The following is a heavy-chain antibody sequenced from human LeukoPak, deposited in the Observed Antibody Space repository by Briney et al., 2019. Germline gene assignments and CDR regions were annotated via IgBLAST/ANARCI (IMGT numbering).Heavy chain of an antibody. V-gene: IGHV3-33*08. J-gene: IGHJ5*02. CDR3: ARDLSADTNWFDP. Sequence: QPGGSLRLSCVASGFNFSSYWMHWVRQAPGKGLEWVAVIWYDGSNKYYADSVKGRFTISRDNSKNTLYLQMNSLRAEDTAVYYCARDLSADTNWFDPWGQGTLVTVSS. CDR1: GFNFSSYW. CDR2: IWYDGSNK.